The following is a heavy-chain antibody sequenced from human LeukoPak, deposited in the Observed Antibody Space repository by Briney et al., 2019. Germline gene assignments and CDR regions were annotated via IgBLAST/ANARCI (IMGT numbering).Heavy chain of an antibody. CDR2: IYSGGST. Sequence: PSETLSLTCSVSGASINSHWWSWIRQPPGRGLEWIGYIYSGGSTSYNPSLKSRVTISEDTPNTHFSLKVTSMTAADTAVYYCARRRQFAFDIWGQGTMVTVSS. D-gene: IGHD6-19*01. CDR1: GASINSHW. J-gene: IGHJ3*02. CDR3: ARRRQFAFDI. V-gene: IGHV4-59*08.